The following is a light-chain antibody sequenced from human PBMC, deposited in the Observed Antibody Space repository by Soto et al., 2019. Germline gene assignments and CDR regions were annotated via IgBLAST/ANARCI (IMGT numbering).Light chain of an antibody. J-gene: IGLJ3*02. CDR3: QSYDSSLSGAV. CDR2: DVS. CDR1: SSDVGGYNY. V-gene: IGLV2-14*01. Sequence: QSALTQPASVSGSPGQSITISCTGTSSDVGGYNYVSWYQQHPGKAPKLMIYDVSNRPSGVPDRFSGSKSGTSASLAITGLQAEYEGDHSCQSYDSSLSGAVFGGGTTFSVL.